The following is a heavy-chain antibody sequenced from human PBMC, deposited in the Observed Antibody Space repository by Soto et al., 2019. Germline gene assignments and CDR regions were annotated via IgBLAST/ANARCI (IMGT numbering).Heavy chain of an antibody. CDR2: IIPIFGTA. CDR3: ARDRKYYYDSSGYYIWFDP. Sequence: ASVKVSCKASGGTFSSYAISWVRQAPGQGLEWMGGIIPIFGTANYAQKFQGRVTITADESTSTAYMELSSLRSEDTAVYYCARDRKYYYDSSGYYIWFDPWGQGTLVTVS. J-gene: IGHJ5*02. D-gene: IGHD3-22*01. CDR1: GGTFSSYA. V-gene: IGHV1-69*13.